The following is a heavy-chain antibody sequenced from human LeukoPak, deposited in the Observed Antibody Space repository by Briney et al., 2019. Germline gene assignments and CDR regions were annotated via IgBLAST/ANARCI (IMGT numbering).Heavy chain of an antibody. CDR2: IRGSGGST. Sequence: GGSLRLSCAASGFTFSSYAMSWVRQAPGKGLEWVSAIRGSGGSTYYADSVKGRFTTSRDNSKNTLYLQMNSLRAEDTAVYYCAKDLPFTTEISPIDYWGQGTPVTVSS. CDR1: GFTFSSYA. J-gene: IGHJ4*02. V-gene: IGHV3-23*01. CDR3: AKDLPFTTEISPIDY. D-gene: IGHD4-11*01.